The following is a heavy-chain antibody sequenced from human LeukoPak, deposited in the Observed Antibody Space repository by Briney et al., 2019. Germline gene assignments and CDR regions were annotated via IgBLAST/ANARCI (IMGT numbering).Heavy chain of an antibody. J-gene: IGHJ4*02. Sequence: GGSLRLSCAASGFTFSHAWMNWVRQAPGKGLEWVANIKQDGSKKSYVDSVKGRFTISRDNAKNSLYLQMNSLRAEDTAIYYCTRVGYIDEGIDYWGQGTLVTVSS. CDR2: IKQDGSKK. CDR1: GFTFSHAW. CDR3: TRVGYIDEGIDY. V-gene: IGHV3-7*04. D-gene: IGHD5-24*01.